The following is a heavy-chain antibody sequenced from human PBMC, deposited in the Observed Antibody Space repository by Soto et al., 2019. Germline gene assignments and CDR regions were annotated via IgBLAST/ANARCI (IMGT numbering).Heavy chain of an antibody. V-gene: IGHV1-2*02. CDR3: ALDLGGLSLYGMDV. CDR2: INPNSGGT. CDR1: GFTFTGYY. J-gene: IGHJ6*02. Sequence: QVQLVQSGAEVEKPGASVKVSCKASGFTFTGYYMHWVRQAPGEGLEWMGWINPNSGGTNYAQKFQGRVTMTRDTSLNTAYMDLTRLRSDDTAVYYCALDLGGLSLYGMDVWGQGTTVTVSS. D-gene: IGHD3-16*01.